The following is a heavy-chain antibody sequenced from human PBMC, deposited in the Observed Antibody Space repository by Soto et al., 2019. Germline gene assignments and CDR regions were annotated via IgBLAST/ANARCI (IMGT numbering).Heavy chain of an antibody. CDR3: ARVSRIAVARSQYYGMDV. Sequence: GESLKISCKGSGYSFTSYWISWVRQMPGKGLEWMGRIDPSDSYTNYSPSFQGHVTFSAANSISTAYLQWSSLKASDTAMYYCARVSRIAVARSQYYGMDVWSQGTTVTLSS. J-gene: IGHJ6*02. CDR2: IDPSDSYT. D-gene: IGHD6-19*01. CDR1: GYSFTSYW. V-gene: IGHV5-10-1*01.